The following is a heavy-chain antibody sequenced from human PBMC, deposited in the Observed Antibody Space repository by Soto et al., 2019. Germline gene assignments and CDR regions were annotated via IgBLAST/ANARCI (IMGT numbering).Heavy chain of an antibody. J-gene: IGHJ4*02. V-gene: IGHV1-24*01. D-gene: IGHD6-19*01. Sequence: ASVKVSCKFSGYTLTELSMHWVRQAPGKGLEWMGGFDPEDGETIYAQKFQGRVTMTEDTSTDTAYMELSSLRSEDTAVYYCATRSVVAVAGTDRYFDYWGQGTLVTVS. CDR3: ATRSVVAVAGTDRYFDY. CDR1: GYTLTELS. CDR2: FDPEDGET.